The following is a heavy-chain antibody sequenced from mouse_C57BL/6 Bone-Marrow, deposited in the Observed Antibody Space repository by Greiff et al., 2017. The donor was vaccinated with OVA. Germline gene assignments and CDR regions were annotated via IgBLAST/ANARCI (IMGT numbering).Heavy chain of an antibody. J-gene: IGHJ2*01. CDR3: ALGITTS. CDR1: GYTFTSYW. D-gene: IGHD1-1*01. Sequence: QVQLQQPGAELVKPGASVKLSCKASGYTFTSYWMQWVKQRPGQGLEWIGEIDPSDSYTNYNQKFKGKATLTVDTSSRTAYMQLSSLTSEDSAVYYCALGITTSWGQGTTLTVSS. CDR2: IDPSDSYT. V-gene: IGHV1-50*01.